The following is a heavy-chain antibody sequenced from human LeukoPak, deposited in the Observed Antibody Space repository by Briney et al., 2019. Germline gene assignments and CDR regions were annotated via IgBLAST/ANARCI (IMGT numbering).Heavy chain of an antibody. CDR3: ARDLKGATRSGY. J-gene: IGHJ4*02. D-gene: IGHD1-26*01. CDR2: INWNGGST. V-gene: IGHV3-20*04. CDR1: GFSFDDYG. Sequence: GGSLRLSCAASGFSFDDYGMSWVRQAPGQGLEWVSGINWNGGSTGYVDSVKGRFTISTDNAKNSLYLQMNSLRAEDTALYYCARDLKGATRSGYWGQGTLVTVSS.